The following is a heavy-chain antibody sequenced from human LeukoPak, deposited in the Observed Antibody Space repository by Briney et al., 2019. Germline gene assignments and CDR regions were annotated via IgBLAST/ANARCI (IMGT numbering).Heavy chain of an antibody. J-gene: IGHJ3*02. V-gene: IGHV5-51*01. CDR2: VYPGDSDT. D-gene: IGHD3-22*01. Sequence: GESLKISCKGSGYSFTSYWIGWVRQMPGKGLEWMGIVYPGDSDTRYSPSFQGQVTISADKSISTAYLQWSSLKASDTAMYYCARPSYYDSSRGDAFDICGQGTMVAVSS. CDR1: GYSFTSYW. CDR3: ARPSYYDSSRGDAFDI.